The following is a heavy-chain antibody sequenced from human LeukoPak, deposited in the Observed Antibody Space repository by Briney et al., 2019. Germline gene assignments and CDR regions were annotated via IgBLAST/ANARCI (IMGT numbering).Heavy chain of an antibody. D-gene: IGHD4-23*01. V-gene: IGHV3-33*01. CDR3: ARIACTGGNCKPYYYYGLDV. CDR1: GFTFSTYG. CDR2: IWYDGSIK. J-gene: IGHJ6*02. Sequence: GGSLRLSCAASGFTFSTYGMHWVRQAPGKGLEWVGVIWYDGSIKYYADSVKGRFTFSRDNSKSTMYLQMNSLRAEDTAVYYCARIACTGGNCKPYYYYGLDVWGQGTTVTVSS.